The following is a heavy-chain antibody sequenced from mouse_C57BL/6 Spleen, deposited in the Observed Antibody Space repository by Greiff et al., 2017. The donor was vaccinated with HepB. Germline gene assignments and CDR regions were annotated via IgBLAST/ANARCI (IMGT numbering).Heavy chain of an antibody. V-gene: IGHV3-6*01. CDR2: ISYDGSN. D-gene: IGHD1-1*01. CDR1: GYSITSGYY. CDR3: ARGGSSFYFDY. Sequence: VQLQESGPGLVKPSQSLSLTCSVTGYSITSGYYWNWIRQFPGNKLEWMGYISYDGSNNYNPSLKNRIPITRDTSKNQFFLKLNSVTTEDTATYYCARGGSSFYFDYWGQGTTLTVSS. J-gene: IGHJ2*01.